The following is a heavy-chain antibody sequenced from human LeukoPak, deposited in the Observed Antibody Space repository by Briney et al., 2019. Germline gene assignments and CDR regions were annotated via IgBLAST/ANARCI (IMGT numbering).Heavy chain of an antibody. Sequence: SETLSLTCTASGGSISSGGYYWSWIRQPPGKGLEWIGYIYHSGSTYYNPSLKSRVTISVDRSKNQFSLKLSSVTAADTAVYYCATGGATTVTPYFDYWGQGTLVTVSS. V-gene: IGHV4-30-2*01. CDR2: IYHSGST. D-gene: IGHD4-17*01. CDR3: ATGGATTVTPYFDY. CDR1: GGSISSGGYY. J-gene: IGHJ4*02.